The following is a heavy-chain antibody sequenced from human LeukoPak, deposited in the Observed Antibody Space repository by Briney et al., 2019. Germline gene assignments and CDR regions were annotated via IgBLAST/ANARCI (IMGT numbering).Heavy chain of an antibody. Sequence: SGPTLVXPTQTLTLTCTFSGFSLSTSGVGVGWIRQPPGKALEWLALIYWDDDKRYSPSLKSRLTITKDTSKNQVVLTMTNMDPVDTATYYCAHRFYDFWSGYTPGYMDVWGKGTTVTVSS. D-gene: IGHD3-3*01. J-gene: IGHJ6*03. CDR1: GFSLSTSGVG. V-gene: IGHV2-5*02. CDR3: AHRFYDFWSGYTPGYMDV. CDR2: IYWDDDK.